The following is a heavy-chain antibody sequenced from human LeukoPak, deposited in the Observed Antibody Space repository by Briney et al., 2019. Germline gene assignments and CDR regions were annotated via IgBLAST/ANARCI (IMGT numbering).Heavy chain of an antibody. V-gene: IGHV1-69*06. Sequence: GASVKVSCKASGGTFTSYAITWVRQAPGQGLEWMGGIIPIFGAANYAQKFQGRVTIIADKSTSTAYMELSSLRSEDTAVYYCARVYQGVSLFDGIDYWGQGTLVTVSS. CDR1: GGTFTSYA. CDR3: ARVYQGVSLFDGIDY. J-gene: IGHJ4*02. CDR2: IIPIFGAA. D-gene: IGHD3-10*01.